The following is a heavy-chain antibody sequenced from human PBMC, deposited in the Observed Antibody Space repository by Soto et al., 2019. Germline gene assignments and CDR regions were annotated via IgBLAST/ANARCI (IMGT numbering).Heavy chain of an antibody. J-gene: IGHJ4*02. D-gene: IGHD2-15*01. Sequence: QPGGSLRLSCAASGFTFNTFWMSWVRQSPGKGLEWVANIKHDGSETYYVDSVKGRFTISRDNAKNSLFLQMNTLRTEDTAVYYCARDFATHCSGSTCYPYAYWGQGALVTSPQ. V-gene: IGHV3-7*03. CDR2: IKHDGSET. CDR1: GFTFNTFW. CDR3: ARDFATHCSGSTCYPYAY.